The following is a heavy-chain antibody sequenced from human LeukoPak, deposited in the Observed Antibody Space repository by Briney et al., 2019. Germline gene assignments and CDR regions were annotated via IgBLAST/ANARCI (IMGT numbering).Heavy chain of an antibody. D-gene: IGHD3-10*01. J-gene: IGHJ4*02. Sequence: GGSLRLSCAASGFTFSSYTMHWVRQAPGKGLEYVSALSSSGGSTYYANSVKGRFTISRGNSKNTLFLQMGSLRAEDMAVYYCARDGPYRGSSYFFDYWGQGTLVTVSS. CDR3: ARDGPYRGSSYFFDY. V-gene: IGHV3-64*01. CDR2: LSSSGGST. CDR1: GFTFSSYT.